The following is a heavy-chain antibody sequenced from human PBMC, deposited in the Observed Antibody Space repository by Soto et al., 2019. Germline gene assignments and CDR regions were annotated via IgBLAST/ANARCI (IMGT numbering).Heavy chain of an antibody. V-gene: IGHV1-69*01. Sequence: QVQLVQSGAEVKKPGSSVKVSCKASGGTFSSYAISWVRQAPGQGLEWMGGIIPIFGTANYAQKFQGRVTITADESTSTAYMELSSLRSEETAVYYCARAETNYYDSSGYYYNYFDYWGQGTLVTVSS. D-gene: IGHD3-22*01. CDR1: GGTFSSYA. J-gene: IGHJ4*02. CDR2: IIPIFGTA. CDR3: ARAETNYYDSSGYYYNYFDY.